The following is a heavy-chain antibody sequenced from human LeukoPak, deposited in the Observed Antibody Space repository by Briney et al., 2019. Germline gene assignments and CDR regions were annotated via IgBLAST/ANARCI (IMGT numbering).Heavy chain of an antibody. CDR2: INHSGST. CDR1: GGSFSGYY. V-gene: IGHV4-34*01. J-gene: IGHJ6*02. CDR3: ARGLCGPRIAAAGTPCYYYYGMDV. D-gene: IGHD6-13*01. Sequence: SETLSLTCAVYGGSFSGYYWSWIRQPPGKGLEWIGEINHSGSTNYNPSLKSRVTISVVTSKNQFSLKLSSVTAADTAVYYCARGLCGPRIAAAGTPCYYYYGMDVWGQGTTVTVSS.